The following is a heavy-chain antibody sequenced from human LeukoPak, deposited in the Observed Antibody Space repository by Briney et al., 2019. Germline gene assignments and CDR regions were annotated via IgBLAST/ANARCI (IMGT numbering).Heavy chain of an antibody. CDR1: GFTVKSYY. CDR3: ARLTPAAGRLYFVD. V-gene: IGHV3-53*01. Sequence: PGGSLRLSCAASGFTVKSYYLSWVRQAPGGGLEWGSTLYNTGDTDYVNSVKGRFCSSRYNSKNTLFLQMNSLRAEDTAVYYCARLTPAAGRLYFVDWGPGTLVTVSS. CDR2: LYNTGDT. J-gene: IGHJ4*02. D-gene: IGHD6-13*01.